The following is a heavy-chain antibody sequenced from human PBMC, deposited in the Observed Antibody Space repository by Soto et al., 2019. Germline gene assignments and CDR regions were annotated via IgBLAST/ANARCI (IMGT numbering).Heavy chain of an antibody. D-gene: IGHD2-15*01. CDR1: GFTFSSSG. J-gene: IGHJ3*02. CDR2: ISYDGSNK. CDR3: AKDRTYLGLGFFDI. Sequence: GGSLRLSCAASGFTFSSSGIHWVRQAPGKGLEWVAVISYDGSNKYYADSVKGRFTISRDNSKNTLYLQMNSLRAEDTAVYYCAKDRTYLGLGFFDIWGQGTMVTVSS. V-gene: IGHV3-30*18.